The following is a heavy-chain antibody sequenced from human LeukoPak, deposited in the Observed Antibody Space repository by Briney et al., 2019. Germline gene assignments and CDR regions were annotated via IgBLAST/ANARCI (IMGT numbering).Heavy chain of an antibody. Sequence: SETLSLTCTVSGGSISSSNYYWGWIRQPPGKGLEWIGSSYYSGRTYYSPSLKSRVTISVDTSKNQFSLKLSSVTAADTAVYYCARWSGGHFDYWGQGTLVTVSS. J-gene: IGHJ4*02. CDR3: ARWSGGHFDY. V-gene: IGHV4-39*01. CDR1: GGSISSSNYY. CDR2: SYYSGRT. D-gene: IGHD3-10*01.